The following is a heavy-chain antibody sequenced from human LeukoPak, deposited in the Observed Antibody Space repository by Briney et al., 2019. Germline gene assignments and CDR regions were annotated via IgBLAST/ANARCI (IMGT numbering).Heavy chain of an antibody. CDR1: GYTFTSYY. D-gene: IGHD6-13*01. Sequence: ASVKVSCKASGYTFTSYYMHWVRQAPGQGLEWMGIINPSGGTSYAQKLQGRITMTRDTSTSTLYMELSSLRSKDTAVYYCAREGVAGTGLDYWGQGTLVTVSS. V-gene: IGHV1-46*01. CDR2: INPSGGT. CDR3: AREGVAGTGLDY. J-gene: IGHJ4*02.